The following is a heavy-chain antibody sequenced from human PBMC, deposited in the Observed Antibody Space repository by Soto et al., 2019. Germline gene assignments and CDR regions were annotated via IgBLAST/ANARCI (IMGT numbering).Heavy chain of an antibody. D-gene: IGHD6-19*01. Sequence: ASVKVSCKASGYTFTSYGISWVRQAPGQGLEWMGCISAYNGNTNYAQKLQGRVTMTTDTSTSTAYMELRSLRDEDTAVYYCAREGIAVRGFDYWGQGTLVTVSS. V-gene: IGHV1-18*01. CDR2: ISAYNGNT. CDR1: GYTFTSYG. J-gene: IGHJ4*02. CDR3: AREGIAVRGFDY.